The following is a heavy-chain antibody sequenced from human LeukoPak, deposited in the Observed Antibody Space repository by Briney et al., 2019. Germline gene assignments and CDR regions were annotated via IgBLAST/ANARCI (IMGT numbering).Heavy chain of an antibody. CDR2: ISVYSGNT. Sequence: ASVQASCKASGYTFTTYAISWVRQAPGQGLEWMGWISVYSGNTNYAQKFEDRVTMTTDTSTSTAYMELRSLRSDDTAVYFCARRGGSYTSYFDYWGPGTLVTVSS. J-gene: IGHJ4*02. CDR1: GYTFTTYA. CDR3: ARRGGSYTSYFDY. D-gene: IGHD1-26*01. V-gene: IGHV1-18*01.